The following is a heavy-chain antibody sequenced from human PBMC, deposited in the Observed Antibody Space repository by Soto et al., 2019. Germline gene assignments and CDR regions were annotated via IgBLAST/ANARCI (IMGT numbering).Heavy chain of an antibody. J-gene: IGHJ6*02. Sequence: GGSLRLSCAASGFAFSTYGMHWVRQAPGKGLEWVAVISYDESKKYYADSVKGRFTISRDNSKNTLYLQMNSLRAEDTAVYFCAKDLKEFMVYGSAKDKFGMDVWGQGTTVTVSS. CDR3: AKDLKEFMVYGSAKDKFGMDV. V-gene: IGHV3-30*18. CDR1: GFAFSTYG. D-gene: IGHD2-8*01. CDR2: ISYDESKK.